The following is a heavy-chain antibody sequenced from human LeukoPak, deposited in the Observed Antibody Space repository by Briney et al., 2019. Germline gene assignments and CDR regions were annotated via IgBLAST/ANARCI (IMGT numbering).Heavy chain of an antibody. Sequence: GGSLRLSCAASGFTLSSYAMHWVRQAPGKGLEWVAVISYDGSNKYYADSVKGRFTISRDNSKNTLYLQMNSLRAEDTAVYYCARAPSQFDYWGQGTLVTVSS. V-gene: IGHV3-30-3*01. CDR1: GFTLSSYA. CDR3: ARAPSQFDY. J-gene: IGHJ4*02. CDR2: ISYDGSNK.